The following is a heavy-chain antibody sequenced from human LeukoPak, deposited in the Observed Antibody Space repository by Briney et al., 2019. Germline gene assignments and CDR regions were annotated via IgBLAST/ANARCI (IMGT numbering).Heavy chain of an antibody. Sequence: SGGSLRLSCAASGFTVSRNYMSWVRQAPGKGLEWVSVIYSGGNTYYAYSVKGRFTISRDNSKDTLYLQMNSLTAEDTAVYYCANLPRGDYWGLGTLVTVSS. D-gene: IGHD3-10*01. J-gene: IGHJ4*02. CDR2: IYSGGNT. CDR1: GFTVSRNY. V-gene: IGHV3-53*01. CDR3: ANLPRGDY.